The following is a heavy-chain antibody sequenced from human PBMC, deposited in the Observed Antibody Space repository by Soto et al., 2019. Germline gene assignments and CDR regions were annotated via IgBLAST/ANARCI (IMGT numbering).Heavy chain of an antibody. Sequence: GGSLRLSCVVSGFTFSDHYLDWVRQAPGKGLEWVGRAKTKAISYTTQYAASVKGRFTVSRDDSQNSFYLQMSSLKTEDTAVYYCASPEVAGTLCDRYLDFWGRGTLVTVSS. CDR3: ASPEVAGTLCDRYLDF. CDR2: AKTKAISYTT. V-gene: IGHV3-72*01. J-gene: IGHJ2*01. CDR1: GFTFSDHY. D-gene: IGHD2-15*01.